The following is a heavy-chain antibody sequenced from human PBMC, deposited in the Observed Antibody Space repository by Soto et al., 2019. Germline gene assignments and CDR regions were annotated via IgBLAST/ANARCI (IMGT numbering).Heavy chain of an antibody. V-gene: IGHV3-23*01. CDR1: GFTFSSYA. Sequence: GGSLRLSCAASGFTFSSYAMSWVRQAPGKGLEWVSAISGSGGSTYYADSVKGRFTISRDNSKNTLYLQMNSPRAEDTAVYYCAKDGYCTNGVCYTAIFDYWGQGTLVTVSS. CDR3: AKDGYCTNGVCYTAIFDY. D-gene: IGHD2-8*01. CDR2: ISGSGGST. J-gene: IGHJ4*02.